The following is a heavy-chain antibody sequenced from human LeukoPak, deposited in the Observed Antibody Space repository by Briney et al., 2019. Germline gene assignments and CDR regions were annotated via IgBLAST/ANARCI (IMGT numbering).Heavy chain of an antibody. CDR1: GGTFSSYA. Sequence: SVKVSCKASGGTFSSYAISWVRQAPGQGLEWMGGIIPIFGTANYAQKFQGRVTITTDESTSTAYMELSSLRSEDTAVYYCARAFRYCSSTSCEYQHWGQGTLVTVSS. CDR3: ARAFRYCSSTSCEYQH. J-gene: IGHJ1*01. D-gene: IGHD2-2*01. V-gene: IGHV1-69*05. CDR2: IIPIFGTA.